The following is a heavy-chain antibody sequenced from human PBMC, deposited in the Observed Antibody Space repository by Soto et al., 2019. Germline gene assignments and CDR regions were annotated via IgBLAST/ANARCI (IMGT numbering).Heavy chain of an antibody. V-gene: IGHV4-39*01. CDR3: ARITGRHLDY. Sequence: AETLSLTCTVSSGSISVTNVFWGWVRQPPGKGLEWIGNVDYSGTAYFSPSLATRVTLHVATSKTQFSLTLYSVTAADTAVYYCARITGRHLDYWGQGILVTVS. D-gene: IGHD1-20*01. J-gene: IGHJ4*02. CDR1: SGSISVTNVF. CDR2: VDYSGTA.